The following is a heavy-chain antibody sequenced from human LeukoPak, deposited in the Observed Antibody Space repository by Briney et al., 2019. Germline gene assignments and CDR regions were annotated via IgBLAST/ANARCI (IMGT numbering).Heavy chain of an antibody. D-gene: IGHD2-15*01. CDR2: ISGSGDST. V-gene: IGHV3-23*01. Sequence: GGSLRLSCAASGFTFLSYAMTSVRQAPGKGLEWVSTISGSGDSTYYADSVKGRFTISRDSSKNTLYLQMNSLRAEDTAIYHCAKGNVGLDYWGQGTLVTVSS. CDR1: GFTFLSYA. J-gene: IGHJ4*02. CDR3: AKGNVGLDY.